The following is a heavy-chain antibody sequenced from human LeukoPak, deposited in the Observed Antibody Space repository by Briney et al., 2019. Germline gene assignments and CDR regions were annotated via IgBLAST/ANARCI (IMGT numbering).Heavy chain of an antibody. CDR3: ARGLGNWNCRLDS. V-gene: IGHV3-30*03. J-gene: IGHJ4*02. D-gene: IGHD1-7*01. CDR1: GFRFSNYG. CDR2: MSYDGSNE. Sequence: PGKPLRLSCAASGFRFSNYGMHWVRQAPGKGLEWLAHMSYDGSNEYYADSVKGRFTISRDNSKKTLYLQMESLGTEDTAVYYCARGLGNWNCRLDSWGQGTLVTVSS.